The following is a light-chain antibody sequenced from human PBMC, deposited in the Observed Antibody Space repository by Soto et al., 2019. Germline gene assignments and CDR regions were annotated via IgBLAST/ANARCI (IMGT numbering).Light chain of an antibody. CDR3: SSYAGSNIYV. CDR2: EVS. V-gene: IGLV2-8*01. J-gene: IGLJ1*01. CDR1: SSDVGGYNF. Sequence: QSALAKPPSASGSPGQSVTISCTGTSSDVGGYNFVSWYQHHPGKAPKVIIYEVSKRPSGVPNRFSGSKSGNTASLTVSGLQAEDEADYYCSSYAGSNIYVFGTGTKLTVL.